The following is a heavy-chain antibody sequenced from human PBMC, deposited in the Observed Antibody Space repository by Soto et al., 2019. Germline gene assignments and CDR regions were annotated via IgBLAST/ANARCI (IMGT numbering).Heavy chain of an antibody. CDR3: AKDKRDYYYYYMDV. J-gene: IGHJ6*03. CDR1: GFTFSSYG. CDR2: IWYDGSNK. V-gene: IGHV3-30*02. Sequence: GGSLRLSCAASGFTFSSYGMHWVRQAPGKGLEWVAVIWYDGSNKYYADSVKGRFTISRDNSKNTLYLQMNSLRAEDTALYYCAKDKRDYYYYYMDVWGKGTTVTVSS.